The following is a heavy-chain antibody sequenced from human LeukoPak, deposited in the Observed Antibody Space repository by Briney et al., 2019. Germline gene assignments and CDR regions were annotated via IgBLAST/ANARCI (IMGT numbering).Heavy chain of an antibody. Sequence: ASVKVSCKASGYTFTGYYMHWVRQAPGQGLEWMGWINPNSGGTNYAQKFQGRVTMTRDTSISTAYMELSRLRSDDTAVYYCARVPRISGWLLGPFDYWSQGTLVTVSS. J-gene: IGHJ4*02. V-gene: IGHV1-2*02. CDR2: INPNSGGT. CDR1: GYTFTGYY. CDR3: ARVPRISGWLLGPFDY. D-gene: IGHD6-19*01.